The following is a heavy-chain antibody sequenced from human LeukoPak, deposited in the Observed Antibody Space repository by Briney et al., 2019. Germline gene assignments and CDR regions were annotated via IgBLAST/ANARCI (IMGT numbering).Heavy chain of an antibody. D-gene: IGHD1-26*01. J-gene: IGHJ2*01. Sequence: PGGSLRLSCSASGFTFTSYGMHWVRQAPGKGLEYVSGINSNGGSTYYADSVKDRFTISRDNSKNTLYLQISSLRPEDTAVYYCVKRRVGTYYFDLWGRGTLVTVSS. CDR3: VKRRVGTYYFDL. CDR1: GFTFTSYG. CDR2: INSNGGST. V-gene: IGHV3-64D*06.